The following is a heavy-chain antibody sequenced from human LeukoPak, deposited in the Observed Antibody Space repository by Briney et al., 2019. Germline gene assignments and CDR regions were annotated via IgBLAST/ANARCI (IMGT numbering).Heavy chain of an antibody. CDR2: FDPEDGET. J-gene: IGHJ4*02. CDR3: ATDPHYGSGSYPYYFDY. V-gene: IGHV1-24*01. CDR1: GYTLTELS. Sequence: ASVKVSCKVSGYTLTELSMHWVRQAPGKGLEWMGGFDPEDGETIYAQKFQGRITMTEDTSTDTAYMELSSLRSEDTAVYYCATDPHYGSGSYPYYFDYWGQGTLVTVSS. D-gene: IGHD3-10*01.